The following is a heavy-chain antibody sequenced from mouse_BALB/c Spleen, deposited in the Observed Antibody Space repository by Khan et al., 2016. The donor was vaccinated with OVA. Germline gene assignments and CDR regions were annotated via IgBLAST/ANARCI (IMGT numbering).Heavy chain of an antibody. V-gene: IGHV5-9-3*01. Sequence: EVQLVESGGGLVKPGGSLKFSCVASGFTFSNYAMSWVRQTPEKRLEWVATISSGGSFTYYPDSVKGRFTISRDQAKNTLYLQMNSLRSEDTAMYYCARTPGYYGSNYFDYWGQGTTLTVSS. CDR2: ISSGGSFT. J-gene: IGHJ2*01. D-gene: IGHD1-1*01. CDR1: GFTFSNYA. CDR3: ARTPGYYGSNYFDY.